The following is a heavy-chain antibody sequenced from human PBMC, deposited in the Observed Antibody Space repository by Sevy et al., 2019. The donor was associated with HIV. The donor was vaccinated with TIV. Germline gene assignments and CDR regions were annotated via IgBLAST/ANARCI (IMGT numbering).Heavy chain of an antibody. CDR3: AREGIYDFLSGLVDY. D-gene: IGHD3-3*01. V-gene: IGHV1-18*01. CDR2: ISAYNGNT. CDR1: GYTFTSYG. Sequence: ASVKVSCKASGYTFTSYGISWVRQAPGQGLEWMGWISAYNGNTNYAQKLQGRVTMTTDTSTSTAYMELRSLRSDDTAVYYCAREGIYDFLSGLVDYWGQGTLVTVSS. J-gene: IGHJ4*02.